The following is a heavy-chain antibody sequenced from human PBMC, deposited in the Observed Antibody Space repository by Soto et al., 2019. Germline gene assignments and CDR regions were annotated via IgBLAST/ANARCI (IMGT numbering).Heavy chain of an antibody. CDR1: GFTFSSYA. J-gene: IGHJ4*02. CDR3: ARDNDYYDSSGYYYSGGY. CDR2: ISYDGSNK. V-gene: IGHV3-30-3*01. Sequence: PLRLSCAASGFTFSSYAMHWGRQAPGKGLEWVAVISYDGSNKYYADSVKGRFTISRDNSKNTLYLQMNSLRAEDTAVYYCARDNDYYDSSGYYYSGGYWGQGTLVTVSS. D-gene: IGHD3-22*01.